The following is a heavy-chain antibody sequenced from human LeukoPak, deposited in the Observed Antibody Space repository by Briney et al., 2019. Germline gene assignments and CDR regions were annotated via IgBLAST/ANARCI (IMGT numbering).Heavy chain of an antibody. Sequence: SETLSLTCTVSGGSISSYYWSWVRQPPGKGLEWVGYINYSGSTTSNPSLMSGVTTSVDTSKNQFSLKLSSVPAAYTAVWYWGRHLWGGIDSSVLCFDYWGRGTLVTVSS. CDR1: GGSISSYY. D-gene: IGHD3-22*01. CDR3: GRHLWGGIDSSVLCFDY. CDR2: INYSGST. J-gene: IGHJ4*02. V-gene: IGHV4-59*08.